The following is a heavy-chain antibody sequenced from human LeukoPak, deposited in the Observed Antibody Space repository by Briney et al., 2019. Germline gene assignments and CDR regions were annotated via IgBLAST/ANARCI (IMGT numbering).Heavy chain of an antibody. D-gene: IGHD3-3*01. CDR1: GFTFDDYG. V-gene: IGHV3-20*04. CDR3: ATSDDFWSGFSDY. J-gene: IGHJ4*02. Sequence: GGSLRLSCAASGFTFDDYGMSWVRQAPGKGLEWVSGINWNGGSTGYADSVKGRFTISRDNSKNTLYLQMNSLRAEDTAVYYCATSDDFWSGFSDYWGQGTLVTVSS. CDR2: INWNGGST.